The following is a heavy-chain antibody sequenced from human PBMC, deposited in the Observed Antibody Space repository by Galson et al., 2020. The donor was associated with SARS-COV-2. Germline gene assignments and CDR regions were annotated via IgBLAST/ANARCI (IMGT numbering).Heavy chain of an antibody. CDR1: GFSLSTSGMC. J-gene: IGHJ6*02. Sequence: SGPTLVKPTQTLTLTCTFSGFSLSTSGMCVSWIRQPPGKALAWLARIDWDDDKYYSTSLKTRLTISKDTSKNQVVLTMTNMDPVDTATYYCARISNYYDSSGYYYNPYYYYGMDVWGQGTTVTVAS. D-gene: IGHD3-22*01. V-gene: IGHV2-70*11. CDR3: ARISNYYDSSGYYYNPYYYYGMDV. CDR2: IDWDDDK.